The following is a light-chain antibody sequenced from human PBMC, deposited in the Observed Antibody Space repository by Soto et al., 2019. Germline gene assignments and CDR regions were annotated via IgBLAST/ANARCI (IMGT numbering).Light chain of an antibody. Sequence: SALTHPPSASGSPGQSVTISSTGTNNDFGFYYFVSCYQHHPGKTPRLIIYEVVQRPSGVPDRFSGSKSGNTASLTVSGLQAADEADYYCQSYDNSLSVYVFGTWTKVNVL. CDR1: NNDFGFYYF. CDR2: EVV. CDR3: QSYDNSLSVYV. V-gene: IGLV2-8*01. J-gene: IGLJ1*01.